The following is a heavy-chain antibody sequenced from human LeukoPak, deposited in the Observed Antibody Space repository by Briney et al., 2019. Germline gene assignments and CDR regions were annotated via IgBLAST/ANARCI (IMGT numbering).Heavy chain of an antibody. V-gene: IGHV3-7*01. CDR3: ARDPLRNGDNWFDP. D-gene: IGHD4-17*01. CDR2: IKQDGSEK. J-gene: IGHJ5*02. Sequence: GRSLRLSCAASGFTFSSYAMHWVRQAPGKGLEGVANIKQDGSEKYYVDSVKGRFTISRDNAKNSLYLQMNSLRAEDTAVYYCARDPLRNGDNWFDPWGQGTLVTVSS. CDR1: GFTFSSYA.